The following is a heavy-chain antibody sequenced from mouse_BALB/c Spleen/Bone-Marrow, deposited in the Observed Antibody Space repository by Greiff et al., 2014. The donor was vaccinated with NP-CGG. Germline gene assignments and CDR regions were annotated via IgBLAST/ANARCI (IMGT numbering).Heavy chain of an antibody. J-gene: IGHJ2*01. CDR1: GYTFTSYW. D-gene: IGHD2-10*02. CDR3: ARRGYGYLDY. V-gene: IGHV1S132*01. CDR2: IFPGTVTP. Sequence: QVHVKQSGAELVKPGASVKLSCKTSGYTFTSYWIQWVKQRPGQGLGWIGEIFPGTVTPYYNEKFKGKATLTIDTSSSTASMQLXXLTSEDSAVYFCARRGYGYLDYWGQGTTLTVSS.